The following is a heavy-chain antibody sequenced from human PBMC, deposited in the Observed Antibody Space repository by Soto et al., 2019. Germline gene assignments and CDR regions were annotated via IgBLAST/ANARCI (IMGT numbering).Heavy chain of an antibody. CDR2: INYSGNT. Sequence: SETLSLTCTVSGDSINSAAYYWTWIRQHPGEGLEWIGYINYSGNTNYNPSLQSRVTISADVSKNQFSLRLTSVTAADTAVYYCVRARTSSIFDGYDYNGMDVWGQGTAVTVSS. CDR3: VRARTSSIFDGYDYNGMDV. CDR1: GDSINSAAYY. D-gene: IGHD3-3*02. V-gene: IGHV4-31*03. J-gene: IGHJ6*02.